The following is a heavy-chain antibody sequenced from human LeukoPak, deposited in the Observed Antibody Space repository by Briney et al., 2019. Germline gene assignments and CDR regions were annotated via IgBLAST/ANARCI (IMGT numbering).Heavy chain of an antibody. V-gene: IGHV4-59*01. D-gene: IGHD5-18*01. CDR2: IYYNGNA. Sequence: PSETLSLTCTVSGGSISSYYWNWIRQPPGKGLEWIGYIYYNGNANYNPSLKSRVTISVDTSKNHFSLKLSSVTAADTAVYYCARGFGHSYAYASAPMDVWGQGTTVTVSS. J-gene: IGHJ6*02. CDR3: ARGFGHSYAYASAPMDV. CDR1: GGSISSYY.